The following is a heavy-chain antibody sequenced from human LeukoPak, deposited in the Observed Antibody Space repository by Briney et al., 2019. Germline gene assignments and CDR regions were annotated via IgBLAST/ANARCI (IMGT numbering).Heavy chain of an antibody. CDR2: ISAYNSNT. Sequence: ASVKVSCKASGYTFTSYGISWVRQAPGQGLEWMGWISAYNSNTNYAQKLQGRVTMTTDTSTSTAYMELRSLRSDDTAVYYCARAWGSIAVAAIDYWGQGTLVTVSS. CDR1: GYTFTSYG. CDR3: ARAWGSIAVAAIDY. J-gene: IGHJ4*02. V-gene: IGHV1-18*04. D-gene: IGHD6-19*01.